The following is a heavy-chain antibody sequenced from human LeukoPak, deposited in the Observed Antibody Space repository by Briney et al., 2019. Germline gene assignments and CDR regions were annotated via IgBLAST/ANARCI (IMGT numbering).Heavy chain of an antibody. V-gene: IGHV1-69*13. CDR2: IIPIFGTA. D-gene: IGHD6-13*01. Sequence: SVKVSCKASGGTFSSYAISWVRQAPGQGLEWMGGIIPIFGTANYAQKFQGRVTITADESTSTAYMELSSLRSEDTAVYYCARVEWAAAGSAALDYWGQGTLVTVSS. J-gene: IGHJ4*02. CDR1: GGTFSSYA. CDR3: ARVEWAAAGSAALDY.